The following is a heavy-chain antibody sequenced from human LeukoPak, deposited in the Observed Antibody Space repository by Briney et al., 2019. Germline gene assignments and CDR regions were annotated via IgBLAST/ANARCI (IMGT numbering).Heavy chain of an antibody. V-gene: IGHV3-30-3*01. D-gene: IGHD3-3*01. CDR1: GFTFSSYA. Sequence: GGSLRLSCAASGFTFSSYAMHWVRQAPGKGLEWVAVISYDGSNKYYADSVKGRFTISRDNSKNTLYLQMNSLRAEDTAVYYCARDVGDFWSGYHSLGYYYGMDVWGQGTTVTVSS. CDR3: ARDVGDFWSGYHSLGYYYGMDV. J-gene: IGHJ6*02. CDR2: ISYDGSNK.